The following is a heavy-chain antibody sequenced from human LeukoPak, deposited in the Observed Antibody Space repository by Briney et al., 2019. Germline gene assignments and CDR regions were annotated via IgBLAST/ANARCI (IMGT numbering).Heavy chain of an antibody. CDR3: VKDRSCSGSSCYSCFDY. CDR2: IWYDGSNK. J-gene: IGHJ4*02. D-gene: IGHD2-15*01. Sequence: GSLRLSCAASGFTFSRYGMHWVRQAPGKGLEWVAVIWYDGSNKYYAESVKGRFTISRDNSKNTLYLQMSSLRAEDTAVYYCVKDRSCSGSSCYSCFDYWGQGTLVTVSS. V-gene: IGHV3-30*02. CDR1: GFTFSRYG.